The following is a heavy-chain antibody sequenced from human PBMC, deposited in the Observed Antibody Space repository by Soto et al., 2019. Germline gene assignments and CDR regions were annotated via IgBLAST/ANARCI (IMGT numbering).Heavy chain of an antibody. CDR3: ARLEHSDKQWDFGLVDY. D-gene: IGHD1-26*01. V-gene: IGHV4-39*01. CDR2: IYYSGST. Sequence: QLQLQESGPGLVKPSETLSLTCTVSGGSISSSSYYWGWIRQPPGKGLEWIGSIYYSGSTYYNPSLKSRVTISVDTSKNQFSLKLSSVTAADTAVYYCARLEHSDKQWDFGLVDYWGQGTLVTVSS. J-gene: IGHJ4*02. CDR1: GGSISSSSYY.